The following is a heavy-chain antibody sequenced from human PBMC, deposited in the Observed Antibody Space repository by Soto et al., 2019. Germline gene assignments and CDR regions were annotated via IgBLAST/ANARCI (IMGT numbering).Heavy chain of an antibody. CDR2: INTDGSFR. J-gene: IGHJ4*02. CDR1: GFTFSNHW. Sequence: EVQLVESGGGLVQPGGSLRLSCTASGFTFSNHWMHCVRQGPGQGMVWVSRINTDGSFRDYAESVRARFTISRDNAMNTLILQITSLRAEDTAVYCCVRGTSACSGKDYRGPGTLVSVSS. CDR3: VRGTSACSGKDY. D-gene: IGHD6-25*01. V-gene: IGHV3-74*01.